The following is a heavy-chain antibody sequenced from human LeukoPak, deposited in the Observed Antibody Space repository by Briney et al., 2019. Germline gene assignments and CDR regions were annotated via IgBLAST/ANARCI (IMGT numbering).Heavy chain of an antibody. CDR3: ARSLSQLAPLPTY. CDR2: INYSGST. Sequence: SETLSLTCAVYGGSFSGYYWSWIRQPPGKGLEWIGEINYSGSTNYNPSLKSRVTISVDTSKNQFSLRLSSVTAADTAVYYCARSLSQLAPLPTYWGQGTLVTVSS. D-gene: IGHD6-6*01. CDR1: GGSFSGYY. J-gene: IGHJ4*02. V-gene: IGHV4-34*01.